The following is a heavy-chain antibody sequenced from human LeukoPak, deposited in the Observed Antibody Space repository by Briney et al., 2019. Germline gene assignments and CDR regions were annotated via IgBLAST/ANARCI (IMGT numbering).Heavy chain of an antibody. Sequence: SDTLSLTCTVSGGSISSYYWSWFRQPPGKVLDRIGYIYYSGSTDSNPSLKSRVTISVDTSKNQISLKLSSVTAADTAVYYCARTYCRGGSCHFDYWGQGTLVSVSS. CDR3: ARTYCRGGSCHFDY. J-gene: IGHJ4*02. V-gene: IGHV4-59*08. CDR1: GGSISSYY. CDR2: IYYSGST. D-gene: IGHD2-15*01.